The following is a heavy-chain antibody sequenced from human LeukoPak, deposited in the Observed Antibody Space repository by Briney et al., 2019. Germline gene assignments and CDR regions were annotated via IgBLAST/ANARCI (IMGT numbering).Heavy chain of an antibody. CDR2: ISGSGGST. J-gene: IGHJ4*02. CDR3: ARDPLRPYYDFWSGYFDY. D-gene: IGHD3-3*01. Sequence: GGSLRLSCAASGFTFSSYAMSWVRQAPGKGLEWVSAISGSGGSTYYADSVKGRFTISRDNSKNTLYLQMNSLRAKDTAVYYCARDPLRPYYDFWSGYFDYWGQGTLVTVSS. V-gene: IGHV3-23*01. CDR1: GFTFSSYA.